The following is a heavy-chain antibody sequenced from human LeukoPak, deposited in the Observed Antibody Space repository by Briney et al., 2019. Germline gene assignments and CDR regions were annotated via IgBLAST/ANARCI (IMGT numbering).Heavy chain of an antibody. CDR3: AREIVGAIKSYFDY. D-gene: IGHD1-26*01. V-gene: IGHV3-7*01. Sequence: GGSLRLSCTASGFTFSSYWMSWVRQAPGKGLEWVANIRQDGGLKHYVDSVKGRFTISRDNAENSLYLQMNSLRAEDTAVYYCAREIVGAIKSYFDYWGQGTLVTASS. CDR1: GFTFSSYW. J-gene: IGHJ4*02. CDR2: IRQDGGLK.